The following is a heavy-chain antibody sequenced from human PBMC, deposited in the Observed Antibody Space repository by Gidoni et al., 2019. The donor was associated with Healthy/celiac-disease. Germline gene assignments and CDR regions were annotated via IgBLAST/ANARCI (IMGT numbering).Heavy chain of an antibody. CDR3: AKDRDYYDSSGYYFGVDYFDY. D-gene: IGHD3-22*01. CDR1: GFTFSSYA. Sequence: EVQLLESGGGLVQPGGSLRLSCAASGFTFSSYAMSWVRQAPGKGLEWVSAIRGSGGSTYYADSVKGRFTISRDNSKNTLYLQMNSLRAEDTAVYYCAKDRDYYDSSGYYFGVDYFDYWGQGTLVTVSS. J-gene: IGHJ4*02. V-gene: IGHV3-23*01. CDR2: IRGSGGST.